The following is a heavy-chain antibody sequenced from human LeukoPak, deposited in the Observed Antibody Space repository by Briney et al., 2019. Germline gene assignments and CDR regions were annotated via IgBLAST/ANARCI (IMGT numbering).Heavy chain of an antibody. CDR2: IIPIFGTA. V-gene: IGHV1-69*05. CDR3: ASLTACSGGSCYPYYYYMDV. J-gene: IGHJ6*03. D-gene: IGHD2-15*01. CDR1: GGTFSSYA. Sequence: ASVKVSCKASGGTFSSYAISRVRQAPGQGLEWMGGIIPIFGTANYAQKFQGRVTITTDESTSTAYMELSSLRSEDTAVYYCASLTACSGGSCYPYYYYMDVWGKGTTVTVSS.